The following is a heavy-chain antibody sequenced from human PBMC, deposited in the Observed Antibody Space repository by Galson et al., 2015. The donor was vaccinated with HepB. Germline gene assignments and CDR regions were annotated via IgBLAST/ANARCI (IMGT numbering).Heavy chain of an antibody. CDR3: ARDYGGNSGWFDP. CDR1: GYSLTNYD. V-gene: IGHV1-8*01. Sequence: SCKASGYSLTNYDINWVRQASGQGLEWMGWMSPKNGNTGSAQKFQGRFTMTRNTSINTVYMELSSLRSEDTAVYYCARDYGGNSGWFDPWGQGTLVTVSS. CDR2: MSPKNGNT. J-gene: IGHJ5*02. D-gene: IGHD4/OR15-4a*01.